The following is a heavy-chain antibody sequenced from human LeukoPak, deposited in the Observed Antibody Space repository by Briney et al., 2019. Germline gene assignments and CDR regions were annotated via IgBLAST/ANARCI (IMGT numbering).Heavy chain of an antibody. CDR1: GGSMHLFY. CDR3: AREGYDSSGFLDY. D-gene: IGHD3-22*01. V-gene: IGHV4-59*12. Sequence: SETLSLTCTVSGGSMHLFYWTWIRQSPGKGLEWIGYIYYSGNTYSNPSLKSRVAMSLDTSKNQFSLKLSSVTAADTAVYYCAREGYDSSGFLDYWGQGTLVTVSS. J-gene: IGHJ4*02. CDR2: IYYSGNT.